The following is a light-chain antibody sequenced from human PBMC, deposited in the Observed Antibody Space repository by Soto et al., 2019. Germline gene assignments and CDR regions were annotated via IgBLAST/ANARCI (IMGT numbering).Light chain of an antibody. V-gene: IGKV1D-16*01. CDR3: QQYSTYWT. CDR1: RDISNS. J-gene: IGKJ1*01. Sequence: DIQMTQSPSSVSASVGDRLTITCRASRDISNSLAWYQQTPGKAPKLLLRGASSLHRGVPSRFSGGGAGTEFTLTISSLHPDDFAAYYCQQYSTYWTFGQGTKV. CDR2: GAS.